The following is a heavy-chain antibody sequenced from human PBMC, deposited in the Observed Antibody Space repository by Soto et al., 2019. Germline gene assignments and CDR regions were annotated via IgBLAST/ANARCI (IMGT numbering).Heavy chain of an antibody. J-gene: IGHJ4*02. CDR3: ARGARAYYDSSGYYYGTFYY. Sequence: ASVKVSCKASGGTFSSYAISWVRQAPGQGLEWMGGIIPIFGTANYAQKFRGRVTITADESTSTAYMELSSLRSEDTAVYYCARGARAYYDSSGYYYGTFYYWGQGTLVTVSS. V-gene: IGHV1-69*13. D-gene: IGHD3-22*01. CDR1: GGTFSSYA. CDR2: IIPIFGTA.